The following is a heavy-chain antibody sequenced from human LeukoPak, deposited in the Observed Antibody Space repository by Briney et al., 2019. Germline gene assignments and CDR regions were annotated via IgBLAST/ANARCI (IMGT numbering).Heavy chain of an antibody. CDR3: AVKPGLERYSSRWYEPDY. CDR2: INPNSGGT. J-gene: IGHJ4*02. D-gene: IGHD6-13*01. CDR1: GYTFTGYY. Sequence: ASVKVSCKASGYTFTGYYMHWVRQAPGQGLEWMGRINPNSGGTNYAQKFQGRVTMTRDTSISTAYMELSRLRSDDTAVYYCAVKPGLERYSSRWYEPDYWGQGTLVTVSS. V-gene: IGHV1-2*06.